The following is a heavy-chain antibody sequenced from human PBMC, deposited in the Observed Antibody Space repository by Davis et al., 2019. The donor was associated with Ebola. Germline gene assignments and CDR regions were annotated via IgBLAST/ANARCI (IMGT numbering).Heavy chain of an antibody. V-gene: IGHV1-18*04. CDR1: GYTFTGYY. D-gene: IGHD3-16*02. CDR3: ARGFFDDYIWGSYRPLWY. Sequence: ASVKVSCKASGYTFTGYYMHWVRQAPGQGLEWMGWISAYNGNTNYAQKLQGRVTMTTDTSTSTAYMELRSLRSDDTAVYYCARGFFDDYIWGSYRPLWYWGQGTLVTVSS. CDR2: ISAYNGNT. J-gene: IGHJ4*02.